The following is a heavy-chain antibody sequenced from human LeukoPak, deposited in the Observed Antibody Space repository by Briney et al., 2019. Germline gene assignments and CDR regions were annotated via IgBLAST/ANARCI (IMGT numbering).Heavy chain of an antibody. Sequence: GGSLRLSCAASGFTFSSYAMHWVRQAPGKGLEWVAIISYDGSDKFYVDSVKGRFTISRDNSKNTLFLQMSSLRAEDTAVYYCARKTDSGGQGDYWGPGTLVTVSS. CDR3: ARKTDSGGQGDY. J-gene: IGHJ4*02. D-gene: IGHD3-22*01. CDR1: GFTFSSYA. V-gene: IGHV3-30*04. CDR2: ISYDGSDK.